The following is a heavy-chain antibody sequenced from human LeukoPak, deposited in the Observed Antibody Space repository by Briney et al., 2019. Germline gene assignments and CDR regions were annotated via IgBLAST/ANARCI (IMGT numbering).Heavy chain of an antibody. D-gene: IGHD1-26*01. CDR2: VKQDGSEK. CDR1: GFTLSSYW. J-gene: IGHJ4*02. Sequence: PGGSLRLSCAASGFTLSSYWMSWVRLAPGKGLEWVANVKQDGSEKYYVDSVKGRFTISRDNAKNSLFLQMNSLRAEDTAVYYCARDRRTVGAIPFDYWGQGTLVTVSS. CDR3: ARDRRTVGAIPFDY. V-gene: IGHV3-7*01.